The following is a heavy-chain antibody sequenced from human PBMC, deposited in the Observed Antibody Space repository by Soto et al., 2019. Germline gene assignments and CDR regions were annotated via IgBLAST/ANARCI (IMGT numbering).Heavy chain of an antibody. CDR2: INAGNGNT. CDR3: ARDGAVAGSINFDY. CDR1: GYTFTSYG. D-gene: IGHD6-19*01. Sequence: QVQLVQSGTEVKKPGASVKVSCKASGYTFTSYGVHWVRQAPGQRLEWMGWINAGNGNTRYSQKFQGRVTINRDTSASTAYMELSRLRSEDTAVYYCARDGAVAGSINFDYWGQGTLVTVSS. J-gene: IGHJ4*02. V-gene: IGHV1-3*01.